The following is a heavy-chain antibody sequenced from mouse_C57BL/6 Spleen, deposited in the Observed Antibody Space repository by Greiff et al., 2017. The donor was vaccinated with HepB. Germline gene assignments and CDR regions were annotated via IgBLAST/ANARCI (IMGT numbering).Heavy chain of an antibody. CDR3: ARYDYDYFDY. CDR2: IYPGDGDT. Sequence: VQRVESGPELVKPGASVKISCKASGYAFSSSWMNWVKQRPGKGLEWIGRIYPGDGDTNYNGKFKGKATLTADKSSSTAYMQLSSLTSEDSAVYFCARYDYDYFDYWGQGTTLTVSS. D-gene: IGHD2-4*01. V-gene: IGHV1-82*01. J-gene: IGHJ2*01. CDR1: GYAFSSSW.